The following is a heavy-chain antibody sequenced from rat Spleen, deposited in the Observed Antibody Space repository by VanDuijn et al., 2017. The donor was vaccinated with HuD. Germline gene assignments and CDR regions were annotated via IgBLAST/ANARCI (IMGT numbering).Heavy chain of an antibody. CDR1: GFSLISNS. Sequence: QVQLKESGPGLVQPSQTLSLICTVSGFSLISNSVHWVRQPPGKGLEWIAAISTGGNTYYNSGLKSRLSISRDTSKSQVFLKMNSLQTDDTAIYFCTRSYGGYSQHWFAYWGQGTLVTVSS. CDR3: TRSYGGYSQHWFAY. V-gene: IGHV2-6*01. J-gene: IGHJ3*01. D-gene: IGHD1-11*01. CDR2: ISTGGNT.